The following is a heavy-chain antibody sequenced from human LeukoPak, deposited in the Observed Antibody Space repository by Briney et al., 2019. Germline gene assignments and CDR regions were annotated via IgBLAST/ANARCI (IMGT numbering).Heavy chain of an antibody. CDR3: ATSPTSDSPGY. J-gene: IGHJ4*02. CDR1: GGTFSTYA. Sequence: SVKVSCKAYGGTFSTYAISWVRQAPGQGLEWMGGIIPILGTANYAQKFQGRVTITADESTSTAYMELSSLRSEDTAVYYCATSPTSDSPGYWGQGTLVTVSS. CDR2: IIPILGTA. V-gene: IGHV1-69*13. D-gene: IGHD2-21*02.